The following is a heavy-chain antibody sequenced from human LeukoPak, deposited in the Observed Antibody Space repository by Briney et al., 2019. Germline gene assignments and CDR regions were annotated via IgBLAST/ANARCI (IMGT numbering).Heavy chain of an antibody. CDR1: GFTFSRYE. Sequence: GGSLRLSCAASGFTFSRYEMNWVRQAPGKGLEWVSYITSSGSTIYYADSVKGPFTISRHNAKNSLYLQMNSLRAEDTAVYYCAREGRYYGSGSHRDGFDIWGQGTMVTVSS. D-gene: IGHD3-10*01. V-gene: IGHV3-48*03. CDR3: AREGRYYGSGSHRDGFDI. CDR2: ITSSGSTI. J-gene: IGHJ3*02.